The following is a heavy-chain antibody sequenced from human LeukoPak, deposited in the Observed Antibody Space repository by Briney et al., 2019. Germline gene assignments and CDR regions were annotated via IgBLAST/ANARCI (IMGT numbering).Heavy chain of an antibody. CDR2: IYYSGST. V-gene: IGHV4-59*12. D-gene: IGHD4-17*01. CDR1: GVSISNYY. Sequence: SEALSLTCTVSGVSISNYYWSWIRQPPGKGLEWIGCIYYSGSTNYNPSLKSRVTISVDRSKNQFSLKLSSVTAADTAVYYCARGQYGDAFDIWGQGTMVTVSS. CDR3: ARGQYGDAFDI. J-gene: IGHJ3*02.